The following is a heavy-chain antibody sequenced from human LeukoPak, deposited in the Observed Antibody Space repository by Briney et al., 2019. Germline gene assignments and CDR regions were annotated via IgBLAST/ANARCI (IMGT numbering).Heavy chain of an antibody. CDR3: ARVMMGATVTTFHYYCMDV. J-gene: IGHJ6*03. CDR2: ITSSSSHI. Sequence: GGSLRRSCAASGFTFSHYSIDWVRQAPGKGLERVASITSSSSHIYYADSVKGRFTTSRDNAKNALYLQMNSLRAEDTAIYYCARVMMGATVTTFHYYCMDVWGVGTTVTVSS. V-gene: IGHV3-21*01. D-gene: IGHD4-11*01. CDR1: GFTFSHYS.